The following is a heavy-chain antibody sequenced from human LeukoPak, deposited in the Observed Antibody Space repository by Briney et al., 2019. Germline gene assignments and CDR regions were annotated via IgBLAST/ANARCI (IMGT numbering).Heavy chain of an antibody. V-gene: IGHV4-61*02. CDR3: ASAYYYDSSVLDY. D-gene: IGHD3-22*01. CDR2: TYTSGST. CDR1: GGSISSGSYY. J-gene: IGHJ4*02. Sequence: SQTLSLTCTVSGGSISSGSYYWSWIRQPAGKGLEWIGRTYTSGSTNYNPSLKSRVTISVDTSKNQFSLKLSSVTAADTAVYYCASAYYYDSSVLDYWGQGTLATVSS.